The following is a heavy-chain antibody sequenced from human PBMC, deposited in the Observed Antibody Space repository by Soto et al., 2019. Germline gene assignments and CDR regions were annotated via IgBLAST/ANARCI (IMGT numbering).Heavy chain of an antibody. CDR1: GGSFSGYY. V-gene: IGHV4-34*01. Sequence: SETLSLTCAVYGGSFSGYYWRWIRQPPGKGLEWIGEINHSGSTNYNPSLKSRVTISVDTSKNQFSLKLSSVTAADTAVYYCAIGYYYGSGSYWHYYYYGMDLWGQWTTVT. J-gene: IGHJ6*02. CDR3: AIGYYYGSGSYWHYYYYGMDL. CDR2: INHSGST. D-gene: IGHD3-10*01.